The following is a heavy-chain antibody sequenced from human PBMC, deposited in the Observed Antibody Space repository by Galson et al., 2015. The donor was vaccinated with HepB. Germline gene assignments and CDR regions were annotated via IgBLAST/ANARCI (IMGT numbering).Heavy chain of an antibody. CDR3: ARDISGGSYYWRMGY. Sequence: SVKVSCKASGGTFSSYAISWVRQAPGQGLEWMGGIIPIFGTANYAQKFQGRVTITADESTSTAYMELSSLRSEDTAVYYCARDISGGSYYWRMGYWGQGTLVTVSS. CDR1: GGTFSSYA. D-gene: IGHD1-26*01. V-gene: IGHV1-69*13. CDR2: IIPIFGTA. J-gene: IGHJ4*02.